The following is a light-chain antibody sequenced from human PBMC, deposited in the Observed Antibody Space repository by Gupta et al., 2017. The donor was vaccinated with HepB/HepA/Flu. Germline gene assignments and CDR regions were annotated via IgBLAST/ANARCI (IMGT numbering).Light chain of an antibody. Sequence: ERATLSCRASQSVSSNLAWYQQKPGQAPRLLIYGASTRATGIPARFSGSGSGTEFTLTISSLQSEDFAVYYCQQYNNWPPLTFGGGTKVEIK. CDR1: QSVSSN. V-gene: IGKV3-15*01. CDR3: QQYNNWPPLT. J-gene: IGKJ4*01. CDR2: GAS.